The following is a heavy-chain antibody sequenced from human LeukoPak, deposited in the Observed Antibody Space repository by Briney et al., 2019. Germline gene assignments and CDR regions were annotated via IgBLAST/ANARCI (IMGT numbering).Heavy chain of an antibody. Sequence: PGGSLRLSCAASGFTFSSYSMNWVRQAPGKGLEWVSYISSSSSTIYYADSVKGRFTISRDNSKNTLYLQMNSLRADDTAVYYCATDYYDSSGYYTGTYWGQGTLVTVSS. J-gene: IGHJ4*02. V-gene: IGHV3-48*01. CDR2: ISSSSSTI. CDR1: GFTFSSYS. CDR3: ATDYYDSSGYYTGTY. D-gene: IGHD3-22*01.